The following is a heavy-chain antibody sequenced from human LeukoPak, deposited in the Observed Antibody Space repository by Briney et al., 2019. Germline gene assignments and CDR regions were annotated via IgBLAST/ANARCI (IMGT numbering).Heavy chain of an antibody. CDR2: ISYDGSNK. D-gene: IGHD1-1*01. V-gene: IGHV3-30*04. J-gene: IGHJ6*04. CDR1: GFTFSSYA. Sequence: GRSLRLSCAASGFTFSSYAMHWVRQAPGKGLEWVAVISYDGSNKYFADSVKGRFTISRDNSKNTLYLQMNSLRAEDTAVYYCARDRQLDYYYYGMDVWGKGTTVTVSS. CDR3: ARDRQLDYYYYGMDV.